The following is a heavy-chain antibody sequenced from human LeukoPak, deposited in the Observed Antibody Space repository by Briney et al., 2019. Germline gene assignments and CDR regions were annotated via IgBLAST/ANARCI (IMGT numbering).Heavy chain of an antibody. CDR3: ARAVDTPVTRGMYY. J-gene: IGHJ4*02. Sequence: SQTLSLTCASFGDSVSSNTAAWTWVRQSPSRGLEWLGRTYYRSKWYSEYAVSVRSRISINPDTSTNQFSLHLTSVTPEDTAVYYCARAVDTPVTRGMYYWGQGTLVTVSS. CDR1: GDSVSSNTAA. D-gene: IGHD3-10*01. V-gene: IGHV6-1*01. CDR2: TYYRSKWYS.